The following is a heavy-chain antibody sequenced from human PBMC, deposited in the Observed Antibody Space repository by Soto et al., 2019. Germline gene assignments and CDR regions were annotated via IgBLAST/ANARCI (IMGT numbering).Heavy chain of an antibody. CDR1: GGTFSSYA. D-gene: IGHD3-22*01. CDR3: ARGLYYYDSSGPVWAFDI. Sequence: SVKVSCKASGGTFSSYAISWVRQAPGQGLEWMGGIIPIFGTANYAQKFQGRVTITADESTSTAYMELSSLRSEDTAVYYCARGLYYYDSSGPVWAFDIWGQGTMVTVSS. V-gene: IGHV1-69*13. J-gene: IGHJ3*02. CDR2: IIPIFGTA.